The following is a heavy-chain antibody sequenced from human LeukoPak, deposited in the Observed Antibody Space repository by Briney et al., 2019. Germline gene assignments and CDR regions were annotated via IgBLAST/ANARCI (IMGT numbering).Heavy chain of an antibody. V-gene: IGHV1-2*02. J-gene: IGHJ4*02. Sequence: ASVKVSCKASGYTFTGYYIHWVRQAPGQGLEWMGWINPNSGGTNYAQRFQGRVTMTRDTSISTAYMELTRLRSDDTAVYYCARRPLGDLSFDYWGQGTLVTVSS. D-gene: IGHD3-16*02. CDR3: ARRPLGDLSFDY. CDR1: GYTFTGYY. CDR2: INPNSGGT.